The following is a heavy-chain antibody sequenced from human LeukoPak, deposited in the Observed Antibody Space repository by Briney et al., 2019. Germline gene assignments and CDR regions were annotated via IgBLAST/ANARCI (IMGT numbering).Heavy chain of an antibody. V-gene: IGHV1-18*01. J-gene: IGHJ4*02. CDR2: FSVNNGNT. CDR1: GYTFTSYG. Sequence: ASVKVSCKASGYTFTSYGISWVRQAPGQGFGWWGWFSVNNGNTNYAQKLQGRVTMTTDTSTSTAYMELRSLRSDDTAVYYCARGGSYYAWDLRAQESDYWGQGTLVTVSS. D-gene: IGHD1-26*01. CDR3: ARGGSYYAWDLRAQESDY.